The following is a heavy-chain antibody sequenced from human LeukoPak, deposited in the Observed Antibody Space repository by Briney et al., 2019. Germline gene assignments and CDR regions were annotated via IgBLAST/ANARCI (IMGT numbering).Heavy chain of an antibody. J-gene: IGHJ4*02. Sequence: GGSLRLSCVASGFTVSSNYMSWVRQAPGKGLEWVSVIYSGGSTYYADSVKGRFTISRDNSKNTLYLQMNSLRAEDTAVYYCAREGVGDYYFDYWGQGTLVTVSS. CDR2: IYSGGST. V-gene: IGHV3-53*01. D-gene: IGHD2-21*02. CDR1: GFTVSSNY. CDR3: AREGVGDYYFDY.